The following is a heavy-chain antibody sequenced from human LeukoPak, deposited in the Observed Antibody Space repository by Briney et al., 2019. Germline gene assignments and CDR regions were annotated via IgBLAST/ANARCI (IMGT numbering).Heavy chain of an antibody. CDR2: INWIGDTT. J-gene: IGHJ1*01. D-gene: IGHD1-1*01. CDR1: GFTFDDYG. Sequence: GGSLRLSCAASGFTFDDYGMTWVRQVPGKGLEWIAEINWIGDTTRYGDSVKGRFTISRDNAKNSLDLQINSLRVGDTAFYYCATNPPGRTYLQDWGQGTLVTVSS. V-gene: IGHV3-20*04. CDR3: ATNPPGRTYLQD.